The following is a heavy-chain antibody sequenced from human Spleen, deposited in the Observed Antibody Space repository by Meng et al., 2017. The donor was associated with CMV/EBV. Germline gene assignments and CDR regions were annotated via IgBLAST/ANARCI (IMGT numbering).Heavy chain of an antibody. D-gene: IGHD4-17*01. CDR1: GFTFSGYY. CDR3: ARGVVRDYDWFDP. V-gene: IGHV1-2*06. Sequence: ASVKVSCKASGFTFSGYYIHWVRQAPGQGVEWMGRMNPKSGTKNYAQKFQGRVTMTRDTSIKTVYMELSRLRSDDTAVYYCARGVVRDYDWFDPWGQGTLVTVSS. J-gene: IGHJ5*02. CDR2: MNPKSGTK.